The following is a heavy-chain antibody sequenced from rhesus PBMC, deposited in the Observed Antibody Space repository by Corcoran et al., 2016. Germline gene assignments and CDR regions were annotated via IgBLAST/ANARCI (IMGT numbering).Heavy chain of an antibody. Sequence: QVQLQESGPGLVKPSETLSLTCAVSGGSISDDYYWSWIRQPPGKGLEWIGYIYGSGGGTNYNPSLKYRVTISIDPSNNQFSLKLSSVTAADTAVYYCAREYSNYGYFDYWGQGVLVTVSS. CDR2: IYGSGGGT. D-gene: IGHD4-23*01. CDR3: AREYSNYGYFDY. J-gene: IGHJ4*01. CDR1: GGSISDDYY. V-gene: IGHV4-106*01.